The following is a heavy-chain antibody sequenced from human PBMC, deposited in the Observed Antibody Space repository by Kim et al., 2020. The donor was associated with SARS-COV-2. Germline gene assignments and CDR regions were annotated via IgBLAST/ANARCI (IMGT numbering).Heavy chain of an antibody. CDR2: K. V-gene: IGHV3-33*06. J-gene: IGHJ4*02. Sequence: KYCADSVKGRCTISRDNSKNTLYLQMNSLRAEDTAVYYCAKDAGMRPMSDWGQGTLVTVSS. CDR3: AKDAGMRPMSD.